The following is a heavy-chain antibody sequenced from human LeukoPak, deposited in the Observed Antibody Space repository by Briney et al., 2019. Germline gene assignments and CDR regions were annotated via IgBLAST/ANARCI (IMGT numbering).Heavy chain of an antibody. J-gene: IGHJ6*03. Sequence: PSETLSLTCTVSGGSISSSSYYWGWIRQPPGKGLEWIGSIYYSGSTYYNPSLKSRVTISVDTSKNQSSLKLSSVTAADTAVYYCARHRLSYGRMYYMDVWGKGTTVTVSS. CDR1: GGSISSSSYY. CDR3: ARHRLSYGRMYYMDV. D-gene: IGHD5-18*01. V-gene: IGHV4-39*01. CDR2: IYYSGST.